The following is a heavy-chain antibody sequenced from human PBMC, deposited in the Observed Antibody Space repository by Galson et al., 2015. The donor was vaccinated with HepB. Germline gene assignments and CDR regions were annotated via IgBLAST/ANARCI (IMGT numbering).Heavy chain of an antibody. Sequence: SLRLSCAASGFTFSSYAMSWVRQAPGKGLQWVPTIGGSGIQTYSADSVKGRFTISRDNSRDTLYLQMNSLRPEDTAVYYCAKRGDDFWSGYYYYFDYWGQGTLVTVSS. V-gene: IGHV3-23*01. J-gene: IGHJ4*02. CDR2: IGGSGIQT. CDR1: GFTFSSYA. D-gene: IGHD3-3*01. CDR3: AKRGDDFWSGYYYYFDY.